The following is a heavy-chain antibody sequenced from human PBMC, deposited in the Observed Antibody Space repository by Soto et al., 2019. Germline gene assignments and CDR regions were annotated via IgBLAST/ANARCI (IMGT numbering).Heavy chain of an antibody. D-gene: IGHD5-18*01. V-gene: IGHV3-23*01. CDR1: GFTFSSYA. J-gene: IGHJ4*02. CDR2: ISGSGGST. Sequence: GGSLRLSCAASGFTFSSYAMSWVRQAPGKGLEWVSAISGSGGSTYYEDSVQGRFTISSDNSKNTLYMQMNSLRAEDTAVYYCAKDPYRGYSYVYYFDYWGQGTLVTVSS. CDR3: AKDPYRGYSYVYYFDY.